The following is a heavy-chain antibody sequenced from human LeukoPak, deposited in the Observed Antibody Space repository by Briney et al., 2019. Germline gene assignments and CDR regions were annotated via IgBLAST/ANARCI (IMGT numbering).Heavy chain of an antibody. CDR2: INEDGGEE. CDR3: ARVSVTGYYREIDY. CDR1: GFIFSAYW. D-gene: IGHD3-9*01. Sequence: PGGSLRLSCVGSGFIFSAYWVAWVRQAPGKGPEWVANINEDGGEERYVDSVRGRFTISRDNTKNSLYLQMNSLRAEDTAVYYCARVSVTGYYREIDYWGQGTLVTVSS. V-gene: IGHV3-7*01. J-gene: IGHJ4*02.